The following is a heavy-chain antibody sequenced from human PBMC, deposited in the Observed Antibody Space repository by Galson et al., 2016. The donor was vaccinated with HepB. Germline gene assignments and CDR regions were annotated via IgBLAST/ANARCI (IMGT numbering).Heavy chain of an antibody. V-gene: IGHV3-64*04. CDR3: ARDGGDRGSYSVRDSFDI. J-gene: IGHJ3*02. Sequence: SLRLSCAASGFTFSNYAMHWVRQAPGKGLEYVSGVSTDGHTTLYADSVKGRFTISRDNSKNTVFLQMSNLRADDTAMYYCARDGGDRGSYSVRDSFDIWGQGTMVTVSS. CDR2: VSTDGHTT. CDR1: GFTFSNYA. D-gene: IGHD1-26*01.